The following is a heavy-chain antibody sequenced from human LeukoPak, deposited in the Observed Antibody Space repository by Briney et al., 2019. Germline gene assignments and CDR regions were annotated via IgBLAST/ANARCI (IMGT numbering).Heavy chain of an antibody. D-gene: IGHD6-13*01. J-gene: IGHJ5*02. CDR2: IYTDGSA. Sequence: GGSLRLSCAASGFTVSSNYMSWVRQAPGKGLEWVSVIYTDGSAYYADSVKGRFTFSRDNSKNTLYLQMNSLRAEDTAVYYCARYASASSWYFFDPWGQGTLVTVSS. V-gene: IGHV3-66*01. CDR1: GFTVSSNY. CDR3: ARYASASSWYFFDP.